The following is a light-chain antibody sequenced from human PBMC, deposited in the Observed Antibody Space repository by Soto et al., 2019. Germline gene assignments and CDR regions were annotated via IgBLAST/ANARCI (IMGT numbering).Light chain of an antibody. CDR2: GAS. J-gene: IGKJ5*01. CDR3: QKYTSWPLT. CDR1: QSVRSSY. V-gene: IGKV3-15*01. Sequence: EIVLTQSPGTLSSSPGERATLSCRASQSVRSSYLAWYQQKPGQAPRLLIYGASTRATGIPARFSGSGSGTEFTLTISSLQSEDFAVYYCQKYTSWPLTCGQGTRRAIK.